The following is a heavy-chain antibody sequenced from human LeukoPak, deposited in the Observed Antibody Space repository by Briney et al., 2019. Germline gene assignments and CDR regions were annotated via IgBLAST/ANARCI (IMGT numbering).Heavy chain of an antibody. CDR2: ISYDGSNK. D-gene: IGHD6-13*01. CDR1: GFTFSSYG. Sequence: GRSLRLSCAASGFTFSSYGMHWVRQAPGKGLEWVAVISYDGSNKYYADSVKGRFTISRDNSKNTLYLQMNSLRAEDTAVYYCVKDTAGLFDYWGQGTLVTVSS. CDR3: VKDTAGLFDY. J-gene: IGHJ4*02. V-gene: IGHV3-30*18.